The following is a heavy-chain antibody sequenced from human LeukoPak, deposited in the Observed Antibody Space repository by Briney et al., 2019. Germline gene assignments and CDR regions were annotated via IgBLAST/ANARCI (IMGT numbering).Heavy chain of an antibody. D-gene: IGHD3-10*01. CDR3: ARGFAYYYGSGSYYRIEDYFDY. CDR2: INHSGST. Sequence: SETLSLTCAVYGGSFSGYYWSWIRQPPGKGLEWIGVINHSGSTNYNPSLKSRVTISVDTSKNQFSLKLSSVTAADTAVYYCARGFAYYYGSGSYYRIEDYFDYWGQGTLVTVSS. V-gene: IGHV4-34*01. CDR1: GGSFSGYY. J-gene: IGHJ4*02.